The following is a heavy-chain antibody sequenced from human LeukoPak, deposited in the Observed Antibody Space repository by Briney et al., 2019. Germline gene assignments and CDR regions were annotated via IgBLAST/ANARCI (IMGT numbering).Heavy chain of an antibody. CDR1: GGYFSGYY. CDR3: SRGTDAYKCGNS. J-gene: IGHJ4*02. V-gene: IGHV4-34*01. D-gene: IGHD5-24*01. Sequence: SETLSLTCAVYGGYFSGYYWTWIRQPPGKGLEWIGEIHYSGRINYNPSLKSRVTISADTSNNHFSLKMNSVTAADTAVYYCSRGTDAYKCGNSWGQGTLVTVPS. CDR2: IHYSGRI.